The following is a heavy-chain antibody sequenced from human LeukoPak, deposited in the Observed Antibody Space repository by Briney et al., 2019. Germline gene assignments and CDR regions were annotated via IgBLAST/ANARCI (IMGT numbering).Heavy chain of an antibody. CDR2: ISAYNGNT. Sequence: ASVKVSCKASGYTFSNYGVTWVRQAPGQGLEWMGWISAYNGNTNYAQKLQGRVTMTTDTSTSTAYMELRSPRSDDTAVYYCARDSIAVAGTGGIFDSWGQGTLVTVSS. CDR1: GYTFSNYG. CDR3: ARDSIAVAGTGGIFDS. J-gene: IGHJ4*02. D-gene: IGHD6-19*01. V-gene: IGHV1-18*01.